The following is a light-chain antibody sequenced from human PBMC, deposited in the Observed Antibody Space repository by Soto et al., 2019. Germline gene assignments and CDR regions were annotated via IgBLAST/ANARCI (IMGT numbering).Light chain of an antibody. CDR1: TGAVTSGFY. CDR2: STI. CDR3: LLYIGGGWV. J-gene: IGLJ3*02. Sequence: QTVVTQEPSLTVSPGGTVTLTCASSTGAVTSGFYPNWFQQKPGQAPRALIYSTINKYSWTPARFSGSLLGGEAALTLSGVQPEDEAEYYCLLYIGGGWVFGGGTKVTVL. V-gene: IGLV7-43*01.